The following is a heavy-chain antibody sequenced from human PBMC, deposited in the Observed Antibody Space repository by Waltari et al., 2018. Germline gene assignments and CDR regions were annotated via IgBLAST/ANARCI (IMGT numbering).Heavy chain of an antibody. CDR2: ISASGST. CDR1: GGSISRGSYY. D-gene: IGHD5-18*01. Sequence: QVQLQESGPGLVKPSQTLSLTCTVSGGSISRGSYYWTWIRQPAGKGLEWIGRISASGSTNYNPSLKSRVTIALDTSKNQFSLMLSSVTAADTAVYYCARDGGYSYDFDYWGQGTLVTVSS. CDR3: ARDGGYSYDFDY. V-gene: IGHV4-61*02. J-gene: IGHJ4*02.